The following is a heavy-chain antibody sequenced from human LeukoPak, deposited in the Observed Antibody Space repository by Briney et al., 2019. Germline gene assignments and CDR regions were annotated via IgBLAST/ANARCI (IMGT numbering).Heavy chain of an antibody. V-gene: IGHV3-74*01. D-gene: IGHD7-27*01. CDR3: ARALGQPYFDY. CDR1: GFTFSTYW. J-gene: IGHJ4*02. CDR2: INTDGSST. Sequence: PGGSLRLPCAASGFTFSTYWMQWVRQAPGRGLVWVSRINTDGSSTTYADSVKGRFTISRDNAKNTLYLQMNSLRAEDTAVYFCARALGQPYFDYWGQGALVTVSS.